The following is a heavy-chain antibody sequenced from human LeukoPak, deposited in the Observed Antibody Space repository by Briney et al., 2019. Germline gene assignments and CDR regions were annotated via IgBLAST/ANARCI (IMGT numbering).Heavy chain of an antibody. D-gene: IGHD3-10*01. CDR3: AKQYGSGKPRGAFDY. V-gene: IGHV3-23*01. Sequence: GGSLRLSCAASGYTFSSYAMIWVRQAPGKGLEWVSAISGSGGSTYYADSVQGRFTISRDYSKNTLYLQMHSLRAEDTAVYYCAKQYGSGKPRGAFDYWGQGTLVTVSS. J-gene: IGHJ4*02. CDR2: ISGSGGST. CDR1: GYTFSSYA.